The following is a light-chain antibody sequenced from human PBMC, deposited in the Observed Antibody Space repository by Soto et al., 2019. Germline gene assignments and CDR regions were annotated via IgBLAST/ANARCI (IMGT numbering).Light chain of an antibody. J-gene: IGLJ2*01. V-gene: IGLV2-14*01. Sequence: QSVLTQPASVSGSPGQSITISCTGTSSDVGGYNYVSWYQQHPGKAPKLMIYDVSNRPSGVSNRFSGSKSGDTASLTISGLQAEDEADYHCSSYTSSSTVVFGGGTKVTVL. CDR3: SSYTSSSTVV. CDR1: SSDVGGYNY. CDR2: DVS.